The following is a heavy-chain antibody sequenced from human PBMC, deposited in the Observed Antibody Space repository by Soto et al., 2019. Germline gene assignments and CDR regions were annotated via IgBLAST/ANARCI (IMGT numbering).Heavy chain of an antibody. D-gene: IGHD6-13*01. CDR3: AREIILDEQLVPWFDP. J-gene: IGHJ5*02. CDR1: GYTFTSYG. CDR2: ISAYNGNT. Sequence: QVQLVQSGAEAKKPGASVKVSCKASGYTFTSYGISWVRQAPGQGLEWMGWISAYNGNTNYAQKLQGRVTMTTDTSTSTAYMELRSLRSDDTAVYYCAREIILDEQLVPWFDPWGQGTLVTVSS. V-gene: IGHV1-18*01.